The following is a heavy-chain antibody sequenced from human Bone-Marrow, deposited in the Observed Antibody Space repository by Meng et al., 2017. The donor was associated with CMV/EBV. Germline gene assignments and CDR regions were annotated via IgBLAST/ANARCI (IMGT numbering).Heavy chain of an antibody. CDR3: ASLAAAGTLYNWFDP. J-gene: IGHJ5*02. V-gene: IGHV4-61*01. D-gene: IGHD6-13*01. CDR1: GCSVSSGSYY. CDR2: IYYSGST. Sequence: SETLSLTCTVSGCSVSSGSYYWSWIRQPPGKGLEWIGYIYYSGSTNYNPSLKSRVTISVATSKNQFSLKLSSVTAADTDVYYCASLAAAGTLYNWFDPWGQGTLVTVSS.